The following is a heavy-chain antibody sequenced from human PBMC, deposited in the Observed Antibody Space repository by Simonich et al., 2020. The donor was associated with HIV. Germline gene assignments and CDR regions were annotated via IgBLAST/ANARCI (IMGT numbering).Heavy chain of an antibody. Sequence: QVHLQQWGAGLLKPSETLSLTCAVYGGSFNGYYWTWIRQPPGKGLAWIGEINHSGSTDNSPSLKSRVTISVDTSKKQFSRKLSSVTAADTAVYYCARQLRIAAAGGGWFDPWGQGTLVTVSS. V-gene: IGHV4-34*02. J-gene: IGHJ5*02. D-gene: IGHD6-13*01. CDR1: GGSFNGYY. CDR2: INHSGST. CDR3: ARQLRIAAAGGGWFDP.